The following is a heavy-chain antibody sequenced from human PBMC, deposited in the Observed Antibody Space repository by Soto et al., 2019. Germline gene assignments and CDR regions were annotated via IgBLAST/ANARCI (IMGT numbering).Heavy chain of an antibody. CDR1: GFTFSDHY. CDR2: ISNSGSPI. Sequence: GGSLRLSCAASGFTFSDHYMSWIRQAPGKGLEWVSYISNSGSPIYYADSVKGRFTISRDNAKNSLYLQMIGLRAEDTAVYYCARRDGDVWGQRTTVTVSS. CDR3: ARRDGDV. V-gene: IGHV3-11*01. J-gene: IGHJ6*02.